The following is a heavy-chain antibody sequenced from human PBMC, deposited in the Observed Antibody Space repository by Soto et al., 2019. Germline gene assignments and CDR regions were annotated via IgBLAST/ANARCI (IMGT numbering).Heavy chain of an antibody. CDR3: AHRLALRRYCSGGSCYSILGDAFDI. J-gene: IGHJ3*02. V-gene: IGHV2-5*02. CDR2: IYLDDYK. CDR1: GFSLSTSGVG. D-gene: IGHD2-15*01. Sequence: SGPTLVNPTQTLTLTCTFSGFSLSTSGVGVGWIRQPPGKALEWLALIYLDDYKRYSPSLKSRLTITKDTSKNQVVLTMTNMDPVDTATYYCAHRLALRRYCSGGSCYSILGDAFDIWGQGTMVTVSS.